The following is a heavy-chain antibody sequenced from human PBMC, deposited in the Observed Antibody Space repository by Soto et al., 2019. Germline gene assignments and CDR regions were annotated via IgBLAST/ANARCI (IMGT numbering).Heavy chain of an antibody. J-gene: IGHJ4*02. CDR2: NKSKTGGGTT. V-gene: IGHV3-15*01. D-gene: IGHD2-21*01. Sequence: GGSLRLSCAASGFTFSNAWMSWVRQAPGKGLEWVGRNKSKTGGGTTDYAAPVKGRFTIARDDSKNTLYLQMNSLKTADAAASYYSCEPLEIPRGYWGQGTLVTVSS. CDR1: GFTFSNAW. CDR3: SCEPLEIPRGY.